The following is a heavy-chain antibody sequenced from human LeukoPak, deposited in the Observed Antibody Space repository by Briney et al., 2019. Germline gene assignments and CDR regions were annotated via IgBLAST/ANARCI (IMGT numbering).Heavy chain of an antibody. CDR3: AREVAGYYYDSSGYYAPNSFDY. J-gene: IGHJ4*02. Sequence: SQTLSLTCAISGDSVSSNSAAWNWIRQSPSRGLEWLGRTYYRSKWYNDYAVSVKSRITINPDTSENQFSLQLNSVTPEDTAVYYCAREVAGYYYDSSGYYAPNSFDYWGQGTLVTVSS. D-gene: IGHD3-22*01. V-gene: IGHV6-1*01. CDR2: TYYRSKWYN. CDR1: GDSVSSNSAA.